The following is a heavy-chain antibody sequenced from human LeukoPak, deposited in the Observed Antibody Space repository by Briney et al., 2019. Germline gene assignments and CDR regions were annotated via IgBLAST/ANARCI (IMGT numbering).Heavy chain of an antibody. CDR2: INGNGVTT. CDR3: AKISSRGNTDWYPFDY. V-gene: IGHV3-23*01. D-gene: IGHD3-9*01. J-gene: IGHJ4*02. Sequence: PGGSLRLSCAASGFTFSSYAMSWVRQAPGKGLEWVSAINGNGVTTYYADSVKGRFTISRDNSENTLSLQMNSLRAEDTAVYYCAKISSRGNTDWYPFDYWGQGTLVTVSS. CDR1: GFTFSSYA.